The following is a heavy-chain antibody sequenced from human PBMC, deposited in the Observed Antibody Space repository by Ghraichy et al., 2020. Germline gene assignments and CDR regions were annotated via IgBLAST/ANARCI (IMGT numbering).Heavy chain of an antibody. J-gene: IGHJ3*02. V-gene: IGHV1-2*04. CDR2: INPNSGGT. Sequence: ASVKVSCKASGYTFTGYYMHWVRQAPGQGLEWIGWINPNSGGTNYAQKFQGWVTMTRDTSISTAYMELSRLRSDDTAVYYCARDRVRVGATEAHDAFDIWGQGTMVTVSS. CDR3: ARDRVRVGATEAHDAFDI. CDR1: GYTFTGYY. D-gene: IGHD1-26*01.